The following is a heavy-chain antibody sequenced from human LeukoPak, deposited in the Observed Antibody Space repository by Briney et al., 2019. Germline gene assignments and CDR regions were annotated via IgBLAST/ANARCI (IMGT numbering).Heavy chain of an antibody. CDR2: IYSGGST. D-gene: IGHD5-18*01. V-gene: IGHV3-53*04. CDR1: GFTVSSNY. J-gene: IGHJ3*02. Sequence: SGGSLRLSCAASGFTVSSNYMSWVRQAPGKGLEWVSVIYSGGSTYYADSVKGRFTISRHNSKNTLYLQMNSLRAEDTAVYYCARGLQLWYPGDAFDIWGQGTMVTVSS. CDR3: ARGLQLWYPGDAFDI.